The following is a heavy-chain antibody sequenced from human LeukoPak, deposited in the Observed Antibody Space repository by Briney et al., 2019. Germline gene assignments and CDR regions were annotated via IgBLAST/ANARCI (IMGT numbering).Heavy chain of an antibody. V-gene: IGHV3-30*04. CDR3: AREGYHDILTGYYRSLDY. CDR1: GFTFSSYA. Sequence: GRSLRLSCAASGFTFSSYAMHWVRQAPGKGLEWVAVISYDGSNKCYADSVKGRLTISRDNSKNTLYLQMNSLRGEDTAVYYCAREGYHDILTGYYRSLDYWGQGTLVTVSS. J-gene: IGHJ4*02. CDR2: ISYDGSNK. D-gene: IGHD3-9*01.